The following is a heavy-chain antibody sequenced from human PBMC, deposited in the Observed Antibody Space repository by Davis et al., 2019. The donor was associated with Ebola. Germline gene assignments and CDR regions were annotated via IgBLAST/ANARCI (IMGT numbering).Heavy chain of an antibody. J-gene: IGHJ6*02. CDR3: AKDWRYDSRLRKSYYYGMDV. CDR1: GHTFSSYA. D-gene: IGHD3-22*01. Sequence: ASVKVSCKASGHTFSSYAMHWVRQAPGQRLEWMGWINPHNGNTNYAQNVQGRVIMTSDTATTTAYMEVGSLRSDDTAVYYCAKDWRYDSRLRKSYYYGMDVWGQGTTVTVSS. V-gene: IGHV1-3*01. CDR2: INPHNGNT.